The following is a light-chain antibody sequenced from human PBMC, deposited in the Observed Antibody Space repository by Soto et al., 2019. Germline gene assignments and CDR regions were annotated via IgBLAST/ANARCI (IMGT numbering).Light chain of an antibody. V-gene: IGKV3-15*01. CDR1: HRVSSY. J-gene: IGKJ1*01. CDR3: QQYENYWT. Sequence: EIVMTQSPATLSVSPGERATLSCRASHRVSSYLAWYQQKPGQAPRLLIYATSTRATGIPARFSGSGSGTEFSLTISNLQPDDCATYYCQQYENYWTFGQGTKVDIK. CDR2: ATS.